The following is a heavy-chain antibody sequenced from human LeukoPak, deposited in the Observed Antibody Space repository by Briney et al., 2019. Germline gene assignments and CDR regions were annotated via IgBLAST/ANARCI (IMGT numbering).Heavy chain of an antibody. J-gene: IGHJ4*02. D-gene: IGHD4-11*01. CDR3: ARDDDYSNYPPDY. CDR2: INPNSGGT. CDR1: GYTFTGYY. V-gene: IGHV1-2*02. Sequence: GASVKVSCKASGYTFTGYYMHWVRQAPGQGLEWMGWINPNSGGTNYAQKFQGRVTMTRDTSISTAYMELRSLRSDDTAVYYCARDDDYSNYPPDYWGQGTLVTVSS.